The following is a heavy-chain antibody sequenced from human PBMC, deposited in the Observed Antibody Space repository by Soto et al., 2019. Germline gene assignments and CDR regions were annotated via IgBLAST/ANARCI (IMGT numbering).Heavy chain of an antibody. J-gene: IGHJ6*02. CDR3: TRQGYGSGTISYVMDV. CDR2: IRSKANSYAT. D-gene: IGHD3-10*01. Sequence: PGGSLRLSCAASGFTFSGSAMHWVRQASGKGLEWVGRIRSKANSYATAYAASVKGRFTISRDDSKNTAYLQMNSLKTEDTAVYYCTRQGYGSGTISYVMDVWGQGTTVTVSS. V-gene: IGHV3-73*01. CDR1: GFTFSGSA.